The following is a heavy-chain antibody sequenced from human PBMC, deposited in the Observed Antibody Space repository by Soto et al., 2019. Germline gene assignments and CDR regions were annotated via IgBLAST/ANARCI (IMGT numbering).Heavy chain of an antibody. CDR3: ARNTPVNNTIRSRSLFDY. Sequence: PSATXSLTCSVSGFSVSDNTYYWSWMRQPPGKILEWIGYVYYSGTTNYNPSLKSRVTISVDLSKNRFSLRLSSVTTADTAIYYCARNTPVNNTIRSRSLFDYWGQGTLVTVSS. V-gene: IGHV4-61*01. CDR1: GFSVSDNTYY. D-gene: IGHD3-10*01. CDR2: VYYSGTT. J-gene: IGHJ4*02.